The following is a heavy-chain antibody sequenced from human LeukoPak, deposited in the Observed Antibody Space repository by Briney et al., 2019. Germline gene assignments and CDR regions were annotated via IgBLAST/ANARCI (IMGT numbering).Heavy chain of an antibody. CDR1: GFTFSSYA. D-gene: IGHD2-2*01. V-gene: IGHV3-23*01. Sequence: GGSLRLSCAASGFTFSSYAMSWVRQAPGKGLEWVSTIGGSGGSTYYADSVKGRFTISRDNSKNTLYLQMNSLRAEDTAVYYCAKSPISSTSSYFDYWGQGTLVTVSS. J-gene: IGHJ4*02. CDR3: AKSPISSTSSYFDY. CDR2: IGGSGGST.